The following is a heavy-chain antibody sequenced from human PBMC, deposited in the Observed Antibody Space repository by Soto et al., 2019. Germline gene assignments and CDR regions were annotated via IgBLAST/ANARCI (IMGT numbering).Heavy chain of an antibody. CDR2: IIPIFGTA. J-gene: IGHJ4*02. CDR1: GGTFSSYA. D-gene: IGHD3-22*01. CDR3: ASLQTYYYDSSGSKNYYFDY. Sequence: SVKVSCKASGGTFSSYAISWVRQAPGQGLEWMGGIIPIFGTANYAQKFQGRVTITADESTSTAYMELSSLRSEDTAVYYCASLQTYYYDSSGSKNYYFDYWGQGTLVTVSS. V-gene: IGHV1-69*13.